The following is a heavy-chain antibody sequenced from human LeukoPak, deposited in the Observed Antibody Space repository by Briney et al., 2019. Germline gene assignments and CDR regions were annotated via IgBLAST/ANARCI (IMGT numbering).Heavy chain of an antibody. CDR3: ARDTKLGYDRLYDYVWGSYRPNFDY. Sequence: GGSLRLSCAASGFTFSSYGMHWVRQAPGKGLECVAVIWYDGSNKYYADSVKGRFTISRDNSKNTLYLQMNSLRAEDTAVYYCARDTKLGYDRLYDYVWGSYRPNFDYWGQGTLVTVSS. CDR2: IWYDGSNK. D-gene: IGHD3-16*02. CDR1: GFTFSSYG. J-gene: IGHJ4*02. V-gene: IGHV3-33*01.